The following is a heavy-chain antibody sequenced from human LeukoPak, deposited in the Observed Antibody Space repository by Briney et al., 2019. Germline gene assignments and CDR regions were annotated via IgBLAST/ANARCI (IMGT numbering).Heavy chain of an antibody. V-gene: IGHV3-30*18. CDR1: GFTFSSYG. Sequence: GGSLRLSCAASGFTFSSYGMHWVRQAPGKGLEWVAVISYDGSNKYYADSVKGRFTISRDNSKNTLYLQMNSLRAEDTAVYYCAKGPSGSYSKSAFDIWGQGTMVTVS. J-gene: IGHJ3*02. D-gene: IGHD1-26*01. CDR2: ISYDGSNK. CDR3: AKGPSGSYSKSAFDI.